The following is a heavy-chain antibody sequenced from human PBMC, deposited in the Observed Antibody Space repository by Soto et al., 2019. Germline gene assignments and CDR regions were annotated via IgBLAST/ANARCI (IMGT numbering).Heavy chain of an antibody. Sequence: SVKVSCKASGGTFSSYAISWVRQAPGQGLEWMGGIIPIFGTANYAQKFQGRVTITADESTSTAYMELSSLRSEDTAVYYCARTEIYIVVVVAATLENWFDPRGQRTLVTVSS. CDR1: GGTFSSYA. CDR2: IIPIFGTA. V-gene: IGHV1-69*13. CDR3: ARTEIYIVVVVAATLENWFDP. J-gene: IGHJ5*02. D-gene: IGHD2-15*01.